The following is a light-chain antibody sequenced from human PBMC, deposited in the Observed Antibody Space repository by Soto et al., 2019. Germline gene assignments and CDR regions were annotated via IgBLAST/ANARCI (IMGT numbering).Light chain of an antibody. CDR2: DAS. V-gene: IGKV3-11*01. Sequence: EIMLTQSPDTLSLSPGNRATLSCRASQSVSTYLAWYQQKPGQPPRLLIYDASNRATGIPARFSGSGSGTYFILTISSLEPEDFAVYYCQQRSNWPPTFGQGTRWIS. CDR3: QQRSNWPPT. J-gene: IGKJ1*01. CDR1: QSVSTY.